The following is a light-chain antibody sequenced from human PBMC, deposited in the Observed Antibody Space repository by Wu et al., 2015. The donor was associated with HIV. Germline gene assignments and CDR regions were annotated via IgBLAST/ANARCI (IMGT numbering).Light chain of an antibody. CDR3: QRYNSYSES. Sequence: DIQMTQSPSTLSASVGDRVTIACRASQSINSWLAWYQRKPGKAPKLLIYKASSLESGVPSRFSGSGSGTEFTLTISSLQPDDFATYYCQRYNSYSESFGQGTKLEIK. V-gene: IGKV1-5*03. CDR2: KAS. CDR1: QSINSW. J-gene: IGKJ2*03.